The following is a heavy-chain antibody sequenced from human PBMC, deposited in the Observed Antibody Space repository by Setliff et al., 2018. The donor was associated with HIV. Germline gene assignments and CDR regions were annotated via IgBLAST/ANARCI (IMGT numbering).Heavy chain of an antibody. D-gene: IGHD6-19*01. CDR1: GGSISSGDYY. V-gene: IGHV4-30-4*08. Sequence: SETLSLTCTVAGGSISSGDYYWSWIRQPPGKGLEWIGYIYYSGSTYNNPSLKSRLTISVDTSKNQFSLKMSSVTAADTAVYYCAREFRSGWHFDSWDQGTLVTVSS. CDR2: IYYSGST. CDR3: AREFRSGWHFDS. J-gene: IGHJ4*02.